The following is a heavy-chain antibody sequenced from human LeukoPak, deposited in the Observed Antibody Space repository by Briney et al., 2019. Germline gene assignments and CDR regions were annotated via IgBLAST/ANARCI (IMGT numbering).Heavy chain of an antibody. Sequence: SETLSLTCSVSGGSINNYYWSWLRQSPGKGLEWIGYIFSNGATRYNPSLRSRVALSLDTSKSLFSLKLTSLTAADTAVYYCARQSQGYCGDPRCHSWFDPWGQGTLVTVSS. CDR1: GGSINNYY. D-gene: IGHD2-21*01. CDR2: IFSNGAT. CDR3: ARQSQGYCGDPRCHSWFDP. V-gene: IGHV4-59*08. J-gene: IGHJ5*02.